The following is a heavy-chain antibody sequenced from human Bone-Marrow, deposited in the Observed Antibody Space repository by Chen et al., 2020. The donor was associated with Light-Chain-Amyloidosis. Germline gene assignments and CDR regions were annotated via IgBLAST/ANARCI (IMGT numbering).Heavy chain of an antibody. V-gene: IGHV5-51*01. CDR3: ARRRDGYNFDY. D-gene: IGHD5-12*01. Sequence: EVQLEQSGPEVKKPGESLKISCKGSGYTFPNYWIGWVRQMPGKGLEWMGVSYPDDSDARYSPSLEGQVTSSADKSITTAYLQWRSLKASDTAMYYCARRRDGYNFDYWGQGALVTVSS. CDR1: GYTFPNYW. J-gene: IGHJ4*02. CDR2: SYPDDSDA.